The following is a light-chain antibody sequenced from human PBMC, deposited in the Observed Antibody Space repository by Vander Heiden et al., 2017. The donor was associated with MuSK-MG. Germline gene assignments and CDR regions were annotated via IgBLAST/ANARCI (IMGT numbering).Light chain of an antibody. Sequence: IVLTQSPSTLSSSPRERATCSCRASQSVSNYLAWNQQKPGQAPRLLIDDVSVRATGTPTRFSGSGSATDFTRTISSLEPEDFAVYYCQQRTNGPPALTFGGGTKVEIK. V-gene: IGKV3-11*01. CDR1: QSVSNY. J-gene: IGKJ4*01. CDR2: DVS. CDR3: QQRTNGPPALT.